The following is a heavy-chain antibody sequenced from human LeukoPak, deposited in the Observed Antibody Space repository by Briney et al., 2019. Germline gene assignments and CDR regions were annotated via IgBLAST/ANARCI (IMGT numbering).Heavy chain of an antibody. Sequence: GGSLRLSCAASGFTFSSYAMYWVRQAPGKGLEYVSAISSDGGSTYYANSVKGRFTISRDNSKNTLYLQMGSLRAEDTAVYYCAREFLVGSFDYWGQGTLVTVSS. V-gene: IGHV3-64*01. CDR2: ISSDGGST. CDR1: GFTFSSYA. J-gene: IGHJ4*02. D-gene: IGHD3-3*01. CDR3: AREFLVGSFDY.